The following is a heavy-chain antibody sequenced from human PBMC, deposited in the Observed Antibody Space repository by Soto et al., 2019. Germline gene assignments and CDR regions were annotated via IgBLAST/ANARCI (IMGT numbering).Heavy chain of an antibody. CDR1: GFTFSIHW. CDR3: VKGEYFDFRTGHNLFAF. CDR2: TRHAGSNI. Sequence: SLRLSCVSSGFTFSIHWMHLVRQVPGQGPVCVSRTRHAGSNIGYAASVKGRFTISRDDGKKTLYLQMNSLRAEDTAVYSCVKGEYFDFRTGHNLFAFWGLGP. V-gene: IGHV3-74*01. D-gene: IGHD3-3*01. J-gene: IGHJ4*02.